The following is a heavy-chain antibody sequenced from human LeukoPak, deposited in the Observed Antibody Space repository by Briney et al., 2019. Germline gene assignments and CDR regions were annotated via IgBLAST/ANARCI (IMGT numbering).Heavy chain of an antibody. CDR3: AKVATVGNPYFDY. V-gene: IGHV4-39*07. CDR2: VYSGGT. Sequence: PSETLSFTCTASGGSISSTTYYCNWIRQPPGKGPEWIGSVYSGGTSYNPSLKSRVTISVDTSKNQFSLKLSSVTAADTAVYYCAKVATVGNPYFDYWGQGTLVTVSS. D-gene: IGHD1-14*01. J-gene: IGHJ4*02. CDR1: GGSISSTTYY.